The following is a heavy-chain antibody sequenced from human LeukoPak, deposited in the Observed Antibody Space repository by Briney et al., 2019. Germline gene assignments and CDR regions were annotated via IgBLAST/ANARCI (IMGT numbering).Heavy chain of an antibody. Sequence: GGSLRLSCAASGFTFDDYAMHWVRQAPGKGRGWVPVISGGMGKIGYAVSVKGRFTIAKNNAKNSLYLQMKSWREKARALYYCAKETGFLGYCSGGGCYPGRVYYYGMDVWGQGTTVTVSS. V-gene: IGHV3-9*01. D-gene: IGHD2-15*01. CDR1: GFTFDDYA. CDR3: AKETGFLGYCSGGGCYPGRVYYYGMDV. CDR2: ISGGMGKI. J-gene: IGHJ6*02.